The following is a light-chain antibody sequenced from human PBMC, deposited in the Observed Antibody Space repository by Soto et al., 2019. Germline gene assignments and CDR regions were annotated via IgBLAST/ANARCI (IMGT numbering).Light chain of an antibody. CDR3: GTWDRSLSAVYV. V-gene: IGLV1-51*01. CDR2: DNN. CDR1: SSNIGNNY. J-gene: IGLJ1*01. Sequence: QSVLTQPPSVSAAPGQKVTISCSGSSSNIGNNYVSWYQQLPGTVPKLLIYDNNKRPSGIPDRFSGSKSGTSATLGITGLQTGDEADYYSGTWDRSLSAVYVFGTGTKVTVL.